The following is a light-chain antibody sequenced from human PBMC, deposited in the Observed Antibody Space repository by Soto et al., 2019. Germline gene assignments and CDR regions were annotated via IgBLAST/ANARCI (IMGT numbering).Light chain of an antibody. CDR2: DAS. CDR3: QRYNSAPMT. Sequence: DIQMTQSPSSLSASVGDRVIITCQASQDINNHLAWYQQKPGKVPNLLIWDASTLQSGVPPRFSGSGSGTYFTLTISSLQPEDVATYYCQRYNSAPMTFGQGTKVEIK. J-gene: IGKJ1*01. CDR1: QDINNH. V-gene: IGKV1-27*01.